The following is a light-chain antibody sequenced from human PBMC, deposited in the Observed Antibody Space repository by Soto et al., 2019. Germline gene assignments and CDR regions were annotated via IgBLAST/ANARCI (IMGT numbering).Light chain of an antibody. CDR2: GAS. Sequence: EIVLTQSPGTLSLSPGERATLSCRASQSVSSSYLAWYQQKPGQAPRLLIYGASSRATGIPDRFSGSASGTDFTLTISRRDPEDFGVYSCQQYGSSPMYTFGQVNKLDIK. CDR1: QSVSSSY. V-gene: IGKV3-20*01. CDR3: QQYGSSPMYT. J-gene: IGKJ2*01.